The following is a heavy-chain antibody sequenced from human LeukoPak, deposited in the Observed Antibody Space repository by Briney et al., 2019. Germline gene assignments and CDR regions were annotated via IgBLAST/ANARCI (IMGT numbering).Heavy chain of an antibody. CDR2: IYPGDSDT. V-gene: IGHV5-51*01. Sequence: GESLKISCKGSGYRFTSYWIGWVRQMPGKGLEWMGIIYPGDSDTRYSPSFQGQVTISADKSISTAYLQWSSLKASDTAMYYCARLRYYDFWSATRYYFDYWGQGTLVTVSS. CDR1: GYRFTSYW. J-gene: IGHJ4*02. D-gene: IGHD3-3*01. CDR3: ARLRYYDFWSATRYYFDY.